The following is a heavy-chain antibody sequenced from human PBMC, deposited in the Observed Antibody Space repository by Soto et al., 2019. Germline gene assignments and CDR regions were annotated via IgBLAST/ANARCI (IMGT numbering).Heavy chain of an antibody. CDR3: ASSATGLYGDYN. J-gene: IGHJ4*02. CDR1: GFTFTNYW. V-gene: IGHV3-74*01. Sequence: EVQLVESGGGLVQPGGSLKLSCAASGFTFTNYWIHWVRQAPGKGLVWVSRINSDGSNRNYADFVKGRFTISRDNAKTTVSLQMNSLRAEDTAVYFCASSATGLYGDYNWGQGALFTVSS. D-gene: IGHD4-17*01. CDR2: INSDGSNR.